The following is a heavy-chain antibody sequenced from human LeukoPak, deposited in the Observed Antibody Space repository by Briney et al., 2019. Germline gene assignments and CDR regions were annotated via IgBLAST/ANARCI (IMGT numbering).Heavy chain of an antibody. CDR1: GGSISSSSYY. CDR3: ARGYCSGGSCQNWFDP. CDR2: IYYSGST. D-gene: IGHD2-15*01. V-gene: IGHV4-39*01. Sequence: SETLSLTCTVPGGSISSSSYYWGWIRQPPGKGLEWIGSIYYSGSTYYNPSLKSRVTISVDTSKNQFSLKLSSVTAADTAVYYCARGYCSGGSCQNWFDPWGQGTLVTVSS. J-gene: IGHJ5*02.